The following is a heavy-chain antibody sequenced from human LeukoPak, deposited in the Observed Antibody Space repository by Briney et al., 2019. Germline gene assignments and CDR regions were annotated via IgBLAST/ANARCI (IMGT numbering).Heavy chain of an antibody. Sequence: GGSLRLSCAASGFTFLKYGMHWVRQAPGKGLEWVALISYDGSNEYYADSVKGRFTISRDNSKNTLYLQMNSLRAEDTAVYYCAKDRGQWLNGHWGQGTLVTVSS. CDR1: GFTFLKYG. CDR2: ISYDGSNE. J-gene: IGHJ4*02. D-gene: IGHD6-19*01. V-gene: IGHV3-30*18. CDR3: AKDRGQWLNGH.